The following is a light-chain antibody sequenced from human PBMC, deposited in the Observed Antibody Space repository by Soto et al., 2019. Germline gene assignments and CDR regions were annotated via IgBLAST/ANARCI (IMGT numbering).Light chain of an antibody. Sequence: EIVLTQSPGTLSLSPGERATLSCRASQSVSSSYLAWYQQKPGQAPRLLIYGASSRGTGIPDRFSGSGSGTDFTLTISRLEPEDFAVYYCQQYGSSTSYTFGQGTKLEIK. CDR3: QQYGSSTSYT. CDR1: QSVSSSY. J-gene: IGKJ2*01. CDR2: GAS. V-gene: IGKV3-20*01.